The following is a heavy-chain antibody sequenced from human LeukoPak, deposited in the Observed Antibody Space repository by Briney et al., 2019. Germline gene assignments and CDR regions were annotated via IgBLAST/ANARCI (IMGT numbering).Heavy chain of an antibody. V-gene: IGHV1-46*01. J-gene: IGHJ3*02. CDR3: AREGYYDSSGYYDVWPQRDAFDI. CDR2: INPSGGST. D-gene: IGHD3-22*01. CDR1: GYTFTSYY. Sequence: ASVKVSCKASGYTFTSYYMHWVRQAPGQGLEWMGIINPSGGSTSYAQKFQGRVTMTRDMSTSTVYMELSSLRSEDTAVYYCAREGYYDSSGYYDVWPQRDAFDIWGQGTMVTVSS.